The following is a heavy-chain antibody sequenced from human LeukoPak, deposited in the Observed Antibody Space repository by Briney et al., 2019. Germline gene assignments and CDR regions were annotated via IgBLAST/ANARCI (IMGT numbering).Heavy chain of an antibody. J-gene: IGHJ4*02. Sequence: GGSLRLSCAASGFTFSSYGMHWVHQAPGKGLEWVAFIRYDGSNKYYADSVKGRFTISGDNSKNTLYLQMNSLRAEDTAVYYCAKDDSAESPFDYWGQGTLVTVSS. CDR1: GFTFSSYG. D-gene: IGHD2-21*02. V-gene: IGHV3-30*02. CDR2: IRYDGSNK. CDR3: AKDDSAESPFDY.